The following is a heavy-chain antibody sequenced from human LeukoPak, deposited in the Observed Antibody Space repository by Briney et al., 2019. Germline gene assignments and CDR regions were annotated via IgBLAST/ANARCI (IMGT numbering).Heavy chain of an antibody. Sequence: GGSSSLSFSVSGFTFSTYAMHWVRQAPGKGLEWVADTSDDGSKNFYADSVKGRFTISRDNSKNTLYLQMNSLRDEDTALYYCARDDRGSSGLYYTYWGQGTLVTLPS. CDR3: ARDDRGSSGLYYTY. CDR2: TSDDGSKN. D-gene: IGHD1-26*01. J-gene: IGHJ4*02. V-gene: IGHV3-30-3*01. CDR1: GFTFSTYA.